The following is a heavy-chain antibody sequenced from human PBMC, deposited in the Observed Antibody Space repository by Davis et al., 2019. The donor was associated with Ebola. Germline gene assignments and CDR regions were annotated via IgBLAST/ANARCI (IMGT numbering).Heavy chain of an antibody. CDR2: ISYDGSNK. CDR3: AKLNTVTTWPVVGY. Sequence: PGGSLRLSCAASGFTFSSYGMHWVRQAPGKGLEWVAVISYDGSNKYYADSVKGRFTISRDNSKNMLYLQMNSLRAEDTAVYYCAKLNTVTTWPVVGYWGQGTLVTVSS. D-gene: IGHD4-11*01. V-gene: IGHV3-33*05. CDR1: GFTFSSYG. J-gene: IGHJ4*02.